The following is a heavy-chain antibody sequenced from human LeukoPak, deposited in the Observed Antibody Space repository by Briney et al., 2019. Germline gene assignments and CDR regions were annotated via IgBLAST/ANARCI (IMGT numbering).Heavy chain of an antibody. CDR1: GYTFTSYG. V-gene: IGHV1-18*01. CDR3: ARDEVGGPIDY. D-gene: IGHD3-10*01. CDR2: ISAYNGNT. J-gene: IGHJ4*02. Sequence: ASVNVSCKAAGYTFTSYGISWVRQAPGQGLEWMGWISAYNGNTNYAQKLQGRVTMTTDTSTSTAYMELRSLRSDDTAVYYCARDEVGGPIDYWGQGTLVTVSS.